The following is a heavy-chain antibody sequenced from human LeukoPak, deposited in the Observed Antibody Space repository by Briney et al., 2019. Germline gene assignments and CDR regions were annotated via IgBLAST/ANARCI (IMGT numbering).Heavy chain of an antibody. CDR1: GFTFSSYA. CDR2: ISGSGGST. Sequence: PGGSLRLSCAASGFTFSSYAVSWVRQAPGKGLDWVSAISGSGGSTYYADSVKGRFTISRDNSKNTLYLQMNSLRAEDTAVYYCAKDQLGYCSGGSCYSDYWGQGTLVTVSS. D-gene: IGHD2-15*01. CDR3: AKDQLGYCSGGSCYSDY. J-gene: IGHJ4*02. V-gene: IGHV3-23*01.